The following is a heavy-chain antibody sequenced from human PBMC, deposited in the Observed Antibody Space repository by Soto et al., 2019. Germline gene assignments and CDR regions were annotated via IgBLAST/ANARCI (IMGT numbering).Heavy chain of an antibody. CDR3: AKLQAYSYGPGAYFDY. Sequence: VQLVESGGGVVQPGRSLRLSCAASGFTFSSYAMSWVRQAPGKGLEWVSAISGSGGSTDYVDSVKGRFTISRDNSKNTLYLQMNSLRAEDTAVYYYAKLQAYSYGPGAYFDYWGQGTLVTVSS. J-gene: IGHJ4*02. D-gene: IGHD5-18*01. V-gene: IGHV3-23*04. CDR2: ISGSGGST. CDR1: GFTFSSYA.